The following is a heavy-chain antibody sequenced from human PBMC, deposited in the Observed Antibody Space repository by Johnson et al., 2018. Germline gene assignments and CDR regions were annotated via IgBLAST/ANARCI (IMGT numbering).Heavy chain of an antibody. CDR3: AKDSVATAMVDDYYYYYMDV. CDR1: GFTFSSYG. V-gene: IGHV3-30*18. D-gene: IGHD5-18*01. CDR2: ISYDGSNK. Sequence: QVQLVESGGGVVQPGRSLRLSCAASGFTFSSYGMHWVRQAPGKGLELVAVISYDGSNKYYADSVKGRFTISRDNSKNRLYLQMNSMRAEDTAVYYCAKDSVATAMVDDYYYYYMDVWGKGTTVTVSS. J-gene: IGHJ6*03.